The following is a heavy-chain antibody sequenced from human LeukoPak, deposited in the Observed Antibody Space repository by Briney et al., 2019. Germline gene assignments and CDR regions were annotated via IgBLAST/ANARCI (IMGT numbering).Heavy chain of an antibody. Sequence: PSETLSLTCTVSGGSISSSSYYWGWIRQPPGKGLEWIGSIYYSGSTYYNPSLKSRVTISVDTSKNQFSLKLSSVTAADRAVYYCARPTIARGIDYWGQGTLVTVSS. V-gene: IGHV4-39*01. CDR2: IYYSGST. CDR3: ARPTIARGIDY. CDR1: GGSISSSSYY. J-gene: IGHJ4*02. D-gene: IGHD3-16*01.